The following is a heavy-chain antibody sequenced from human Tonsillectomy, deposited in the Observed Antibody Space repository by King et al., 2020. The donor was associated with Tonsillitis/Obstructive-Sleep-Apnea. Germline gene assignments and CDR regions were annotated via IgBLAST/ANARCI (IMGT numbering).Heavy chain of an antibody. Sequence: QLQESGPGLVKPSETLSLSCIVSGGSISSSRYYWGWIRQPPGKGLEWIGTIYYNGDTYYHPSLKSRVTVSIDTSENQFPLKLTSVTAADTAVYYCARHAPDMDNYYYYMDVWGKGTTVTVSS. J-gene: IGHJ6*03. CDR3: ARHAPDMDNYYYYMDV. V-gene: IGHV4-39*01. CDR1: GGSISSSRYY. D-gene: IGHD3-9*01. CDR2: IYYNGDT.